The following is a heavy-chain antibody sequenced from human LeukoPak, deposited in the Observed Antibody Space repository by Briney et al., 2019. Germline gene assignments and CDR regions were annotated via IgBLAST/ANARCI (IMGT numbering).Heavy chain of an antibody. V-gene: IGHV4-34*01. CDR2: INHSGST. D-gene: IGHD6-19*01. J-gene: IGHJ4*02. CDR1: GGSFSGYY. CDR3: ARGLAVAGTILDY. Sequence: SETLSLTCAVCGGSFSGYYWSWIRQPPGKGLEWIGEINHSGSTKYNPPLKSRVTVSVDTSKNQFSLKLSSVTAADTAVYYCARGLAVAGTILDYWGQGTLVTVSS.